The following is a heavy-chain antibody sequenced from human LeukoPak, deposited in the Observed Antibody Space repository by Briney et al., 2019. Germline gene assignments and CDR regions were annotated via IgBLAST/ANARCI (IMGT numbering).Heavy chain of an antibody. CDR3: AELGITMIGGV. J-gene: IGHJ6*03. CDR2: ISSSGSTI. V-gene: IGHV3-48*03. Sequence: GGSLRLSCAASGFTFSSYEMNWVRQAPGNGLDWVSYISSSGSTIYYSYSVKGRFTISRDNAKNSLSLQMNSLSAEDTAVYYCAELGITMIGGVWRKGPTV. CDR1: GFTFSSYE. D-gene: IGHD3-10*02.